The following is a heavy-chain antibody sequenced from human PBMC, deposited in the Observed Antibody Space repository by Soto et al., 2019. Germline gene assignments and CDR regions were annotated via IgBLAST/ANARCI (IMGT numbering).Heavy chain of an antibody. CDR2: LYSSGST. D-gene: IGHD5-18*01. V-gene: IGHV4-59*01. Sequence: PSKTLSLTCTVPDCSIRTYCWTWVRQPPGKGLEWIGYLYSSGSTNSNPSLKSRVTLSVDTSKNQFSLILRSVTAADTAVYYCARGLGDTAMVRLDYWGQGTLVTVAS. CDR1: DCSIRTYC. CDR3: ARGLGDTAMVRLDY. J-gene: IGHJ4*02.